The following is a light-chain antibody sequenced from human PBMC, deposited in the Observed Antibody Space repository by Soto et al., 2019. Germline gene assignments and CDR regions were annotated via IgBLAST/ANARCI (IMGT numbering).Light chain of an antibody. CDR1: QTINNN. Sequence: MTQSPATLSVSPLEIATLSVMASQTINNNVAWYQLKDGQVPRLVIYGASTRATDIPARFSGSGSGTEFTLTISRLEPEDFAVYYCQQYGSSSRTFGQGTKVDIK. J-gene: IGKJ1*01. CDR3: QQYGSSSRT. CDR2: GAS. V-gene: IGKV3-15*01.